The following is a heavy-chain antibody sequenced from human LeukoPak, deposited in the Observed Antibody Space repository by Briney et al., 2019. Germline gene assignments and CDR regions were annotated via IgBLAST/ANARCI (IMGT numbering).Heavy chain of an antibody. Sequence: PGGSLRLSCAASGFTFSYYAMTWVRQAPGKGLEWVSYISSSGNSTYYSDSVRGRFTISRDNAKNSLHLQMNSLRAEDTAVYYCARDGGSSWYFDYWGQGTLATVSS. D-gene: IGHD6-13*01. CDR1: GFTFSYYA. V-gene: IGHV3-11*04. J-gene: IGHJ4*02. CDR3: ARDGGSSWYFDY. CDR2: ISSSGNST.